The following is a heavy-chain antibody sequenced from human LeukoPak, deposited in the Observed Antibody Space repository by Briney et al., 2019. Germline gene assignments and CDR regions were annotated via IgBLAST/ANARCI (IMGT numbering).Heavy chain of an antibody. J-gene: IGHJ4*02. Sequence: GGSLRLSCAASGFTFSSHAMSWVRQAPGKGLEWVSAISGSGGSTYYADSVKGRFTISRDNSKNTLYLQMNGLRAEDTAVYYCAKYSSGWYYFDYWGQGTLVTVSS. CDR1: GFTFSSHA. D-gene: IGHD6-19*01. CDR2: ISGSGGST. V-gene: IGHV3-23*01. CDR3: AKYSSGWYYFDY.